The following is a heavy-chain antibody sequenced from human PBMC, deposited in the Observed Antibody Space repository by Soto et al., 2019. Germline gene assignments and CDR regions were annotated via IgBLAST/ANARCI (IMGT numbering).Heavy chain of an antibody. CDR2: IRTKSNSYAT. V-gene: IGHV3-73*02. D-gene: IGHD2-2*01. CDR1: GFSFSDSG. CDR3: TRLHFIVQPGINY. J-gene: IGHJ4*02. Sequence: EVQLVESGGGLVQPGGSLTLSCAASGFSFSDSGIHWVRQASGKGLEWVGRIRTKSNSYATAYAASVKGRFTISRDDSKNTAYLQMNSLKTEDTAVYYCTRLHFIVQPGINYWCQGTLVTVSS.